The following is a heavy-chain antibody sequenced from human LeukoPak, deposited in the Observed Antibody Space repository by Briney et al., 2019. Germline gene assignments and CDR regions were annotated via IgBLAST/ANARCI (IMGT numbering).Heavy chain of an antibody. CDR2: INYNGAIT. CDR1: GFTFVDYG. D-gene: IGHD6-19*01. CDR3: AKPSDSGWYDD. V-gene: IGHV3-20*04. Sequence: GGSLRLSCATSGFTFVDYGLSWVRRAPGKGLEWLCAINYNGAITDYADSVKGRFTISRDNAKNSLYLRMDSLRAEDTAVYWCAKPSDSGWYDDWGQGTLVTVSS. J-gene: IGHJ5*02.